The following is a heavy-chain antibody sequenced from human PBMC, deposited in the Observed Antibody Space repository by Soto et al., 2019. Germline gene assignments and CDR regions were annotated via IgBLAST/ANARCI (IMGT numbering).Heavy chain of an antibody. CDR1: GYTFTSYY. CDR2: INPSGGST. V-gene: IGHV1-46*03. Sequence: ASVKVSCKASGYTFTSYYMHWVRQAPGQGLEWMGIINPSGGSTSYAQKFQGRVTMTRDTSTSTVYMELSSLRSEETAVYYCDSRIVVVVAATPPAFDIWGQGTMVTVSS. D-gene: IGHD2-15*01. J-gene: IGHJ3*02. CDR3: DSRIVVVVAATPPAFDI.